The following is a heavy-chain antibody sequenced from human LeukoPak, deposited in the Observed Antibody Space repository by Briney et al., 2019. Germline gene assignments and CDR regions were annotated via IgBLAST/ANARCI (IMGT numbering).Heavy chain of an antibody. Sequence: ASVKDSCKASGYTFTSYGISWGRQASGQGLEWMGWIIAYNGNTNYAQKLQGRVTMTTDTSTSTAYMELRSLRSDDTAVYYCAREGDGRYFDYWGQGTLVTVSS. V-gene: IGHV1-18*01. D-gene: IGHD3-16*01. CDR3: AREGDGRYFDY. J-gene: IGHJ4*02. CDR1: GYTFTSYG. CDR2: IIAYNGNT.